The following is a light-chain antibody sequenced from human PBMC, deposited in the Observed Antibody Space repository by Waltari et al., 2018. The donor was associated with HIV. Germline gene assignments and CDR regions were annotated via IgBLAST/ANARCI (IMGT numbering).Light chain of an antibody. CDR1: SSKIGHNP. CDR2: DDT. J-gene: IGLJ2*01. Sequence: LLSQTLSASGSPRQRVTISCSGGSSKIGHNPVTRYQQVPRMVPKLLISDDTIRPSGVPDRFSGSKSGTSASLAINGLQSEDEAGYYCAAWDDSLYAVLFGGGTKLTV. V-gene: IGLV1-44*01. CDR3: AAWDDSLYAVL.